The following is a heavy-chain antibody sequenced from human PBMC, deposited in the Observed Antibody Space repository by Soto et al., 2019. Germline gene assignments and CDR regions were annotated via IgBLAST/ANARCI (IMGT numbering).Heavy chain of an antibody. CDR3: ALRSMAVVPEY. V-gene: IGHV4-59*01. CDR2: LYYGRSA. Sequence: QVQLQESGPGLVKPSETLSLTCAVSGDSISSYYCMWIRQPPGKGLESIGYLYYGRSANYNPSLKSRVTLSVDTSTNQCSMTLSSITAADTAVYYCALRSMAVVPEYWGQGTLVTVSS. D-gene: IGHD3-22*01. J-gene: IGHJ4*02. CDR1: GDSISSYY.